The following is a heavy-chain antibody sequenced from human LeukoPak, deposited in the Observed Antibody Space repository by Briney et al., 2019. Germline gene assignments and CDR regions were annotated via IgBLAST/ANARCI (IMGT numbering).Heavy chain of an antibody. CDR1: GGSISSSSYY. CDR3: ARVDYDFWSGYWFDP. Sequence: SETLSLTCTVSGGSISSSSYYWGWIRQPPGKGLEWIGSIYYSGNTYFNPSLKSRVTISVDTSKNQFSLKLNSVNAADTAVYYCARVDYDFWSGYWFDPWGQGTLVTVSS. V-gene: IGHV4-39*01. CDR2: IYYSGNT. D-gene: IGHD3-3*01. J-gene: IGHJ5*02.